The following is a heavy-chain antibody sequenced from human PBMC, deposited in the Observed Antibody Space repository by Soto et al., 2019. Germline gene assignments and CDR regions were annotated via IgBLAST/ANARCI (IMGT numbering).Heavy chain of an antibody. J-gene: IGHJ5*02. CDR2: MNTNTGNP. Sequence: QVPLVQSGSELKKPGASVKVSCKASGYTFTSYAMNWVRQAPGQGLEWMGWMNTNTGNPTYAQGFTGRFVFSLDTSVSTAYLQICSLKAEDTSVYYCARDAYDFWSGYYSPQENWFDPWGQGTLVTVSS. CDR3: ARDAYDFWSGYYSPQENWFDP. D-gene: IGHD3-3*01. V-gene: IGHV7-4-1*01. CDR1: GYTFTSYA.